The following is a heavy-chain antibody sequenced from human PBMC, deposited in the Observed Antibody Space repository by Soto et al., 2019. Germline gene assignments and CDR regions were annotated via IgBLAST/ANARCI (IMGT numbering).Heavy chain of an antibody. Sequence: EVQLVESGGGLVQPGGSLRLSCAVSGFTFSSYWMHWVRQAPGKGLVWVSRISSDGSTTTYADSVKDRFTISRDNVKNTLYLERNSVRAEDTAVYYCARGYPDGSGTLDWGQGTLVTVSS. J-gene: IGHJ4*02. CDR2: ISSDGSTT. CDR3: ARGYPDGSGTLD. V-gene: IGHV3-74*01. D-gene: IGHD3-10*01. CDR1: GFTFSSYW.